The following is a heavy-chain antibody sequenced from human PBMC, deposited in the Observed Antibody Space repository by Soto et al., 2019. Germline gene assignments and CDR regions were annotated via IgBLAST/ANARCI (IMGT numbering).Heavy chain of an antibody. D-gene: IGHD3-10*01. Sequence: PSETLSLTCTVSGGSISSGGYYWSWIRQHPGKGLEWIGETLYSGRTNYNSSLNSRVTISIDKSKKQFSLNLSSVTAADTAVYYCSSRVTDAPTWGQGTLVTVSS. CDR1: GGSISSGGYY. V-gene: IGHV4-39*07. CDR3: SSRVTDAPT. CDR2: TLYSGRT. J-gene: IGHJ5*02.